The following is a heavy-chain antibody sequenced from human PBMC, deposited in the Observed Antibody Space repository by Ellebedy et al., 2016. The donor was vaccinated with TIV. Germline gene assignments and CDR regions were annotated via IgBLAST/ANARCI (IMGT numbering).Heavy chain of an antibody. V-gene: IGHV4-34*01. Sequence: SETLSLTXAVYGGSFSGYYWSWIRQSPGKGLEWIGEINHSGSTNYNPSLKSRVTISVDTSKNQFSLKLDSVTAADTALYYCASGHLPLNVWGQGTMVTVSS. CDR1: GGSFSGYY. J-gene: IGHJ3*01. D-gene: IGHD3-9*01. CDR3: ASGHLPLNV. CDR2: INHSGST.